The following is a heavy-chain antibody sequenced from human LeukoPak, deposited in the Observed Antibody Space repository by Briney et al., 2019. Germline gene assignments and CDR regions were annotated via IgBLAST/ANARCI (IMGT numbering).Heavy chain of an antibody. CDR3: ARPRIVGATKGYYYYMDV. J-gene: IGHJ6*03. Sequence: PGESLKISCKGSGYSFTSYWIGWVRQMPGKGLEWMGIIYPGDSDTRYSPSFQGQVTISADKSINTAYLQWSSLKASDTAMYYCARPRIVGATKGYYYYMDVWGKGTTVTVSS. V-gene: IGHV5-51*01. D-gene: IGHD1-26*01. CDR1: GYSFTSYW. CDR2: IYPGDSDT.